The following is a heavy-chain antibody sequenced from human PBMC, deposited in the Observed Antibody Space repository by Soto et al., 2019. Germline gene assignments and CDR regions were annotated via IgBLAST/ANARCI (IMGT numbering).Heavy chain of an antibody. V-gene: IGHV1-18*01. CDR1: GYTFTSYG. Sequence: QVQLVQSGAEVKKPGASVKVSCKASGYTFTSYGISWVRQAPGQGLEWMGWISAYNGNTNYAQKLQGRVTKSTDTPTRTAPLGLRSLRSDDSAVYYCASGYCTNGVCYFYYGMDVWGQGTTVTVSS. CDR3: ASGYCTNGVCYFYYGMDV. D-gene: IGHD2-8*01. J-gene: IGHJ6*02. CDR2: ISAYNGNT.